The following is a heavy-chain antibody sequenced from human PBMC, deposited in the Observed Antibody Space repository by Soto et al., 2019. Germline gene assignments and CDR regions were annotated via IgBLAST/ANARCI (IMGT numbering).Heavy chain of an antibody. CDR3: ARDPRPLWYFVY. Sequence: QVQLVQSGAEVKKSGASVKVSCKASGYTFIGNYIHWVRLAPRQGLESVGRIKPNSCEVTYGETFQGRVTLTRDTSNNTAYMELSRLRSDDTAVYYCARDPRPLWYFVYWGQGTLVTVSS. CDR2: IKPNSCEV. J-gene: IGHJ4*02. CDR1: GYTFIGNY. V-gene: IGHV1-2*06. D-gene: IGHD6-6*01.